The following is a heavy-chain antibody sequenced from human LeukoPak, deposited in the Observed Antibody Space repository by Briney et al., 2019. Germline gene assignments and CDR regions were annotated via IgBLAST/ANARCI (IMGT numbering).Heavy chain of an antibody. Sequence: SETLSLTCTVSGGSISSSSYYWGWIRQPPGKGLEWIGSIYYSGSTYYNPSLKSRVTISVDTSKNEFSLTLSSVTTADTAVYYCARRTLGPDTAMDPYWYFDLWGRGTLATVSS. CDR1: GGSISSSSYY. V-gene: IGHV4-39*01. J-gene: IGHJ2*01. CDR2: IYYSGST. D-gene: IGHD5-18*01. CDR3: ARRTLGPDTAMDPYWYFDL.